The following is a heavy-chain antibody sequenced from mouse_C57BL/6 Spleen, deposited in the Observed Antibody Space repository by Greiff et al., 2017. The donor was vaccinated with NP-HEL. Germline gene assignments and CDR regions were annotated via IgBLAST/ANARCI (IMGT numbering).Heavy chain of an antibody. CDR2: IDPSDSYT. D-gene: IGHD2-4*01. CDR3: ARRGREYDDYEGSAY. J-gene: IGHJ3*01. V-gene: IGHV1-69*01. CDR1: GYTFTSYW. Sequence: QVQLQQPGAELVMPGASVKLSCKASGYTFTSYWMHWVKQRPGQGLEWIGEIDPSDSYTNYNQKFKGKSTLTVDKSSSTAYMQLSSLTSEDSAVYYCARRGREYDDYEGSAYWGQGTLVTVSA.